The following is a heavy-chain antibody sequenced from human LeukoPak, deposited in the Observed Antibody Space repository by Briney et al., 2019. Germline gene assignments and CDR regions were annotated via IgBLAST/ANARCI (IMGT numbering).Heavy chain of an antibody. V-gene: IGHV4-4*09. CDR3: AVRVPRATVFRSESFQH. J-gene: IGHJ1*01. CDR2: SYSKGTT. D-gene: IGHD4-11*01. Sequence: PSETLSLTCTVSGGSISRDYWSWMRLPPRKGLEWIGFSYSKGTTFYNPTLKSRVTISIDRPKNQFSLNLRSVTAADTAIYFCAVRVPRATVFRSESFQHWGQGKLVTVSS. CDR1: GGSISRDY.